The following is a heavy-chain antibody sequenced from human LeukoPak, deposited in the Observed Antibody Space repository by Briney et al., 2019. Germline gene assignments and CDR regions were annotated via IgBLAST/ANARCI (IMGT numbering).Heavy chain of an antibody. D-gene: IGHD3-10*01. V-gene: IGHV3-7*01. J-gene: IGHJ6*03. CDR3: ARERVPWFGELIYYYYMDV. CDR1: GFTFSSYW. Sequence: GGSLRLSCAAFGFTFSSYWMSWVRQAPGKGLEWVANIKQDGREKSYADSVKGRFTISRDNAKNSLYLQMNSLRAEDTAVYYCARERVPWFGELIYYYYMDVWGKGTTVTISS. CDR2: IKQDGREK.